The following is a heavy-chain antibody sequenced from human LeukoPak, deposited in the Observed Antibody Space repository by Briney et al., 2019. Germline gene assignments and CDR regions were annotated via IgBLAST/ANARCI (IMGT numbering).Heavy chain of an antibody. J-gene: IGHJ4*02. CDR2: IWFDGSDT. CDR3: GRGNFPHCSGDCFDS. Sequence: GRSLRLSCAASGFTFKNYGMHWVRQAPGKGLEWVAVIWFDGSDTRYADSVKGRFTIFRDDSKNTVYLQMNSLRVEDTAIYYCGRGNFPHCSGDCFDSWGQGTLVTVSS. V-gene: IGHV3-33*01. CDR1: GFTFKNYG. D-gene: IGHD2-21*02.